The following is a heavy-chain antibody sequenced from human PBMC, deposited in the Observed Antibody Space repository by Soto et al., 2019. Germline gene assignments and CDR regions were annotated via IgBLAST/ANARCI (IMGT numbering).Heavy chain of an antibody. J-gene: IGHJ3*02. CDR2: FDPEDGET. V-gene: IGHV1-24*01. D-gene: IGHD6-19*01. Sequence: ASVKVSCKVSGYTLTELSMHWVRQAPGKGLEWMGGFDPEDGETIYAQKFQGRVTMTEDTSTDTAYMELSSLRSEDTAVYYCATRVAGSDAFDIWGQGTMVTVSS. CDR3: ATRVAGSDAFDI. CDR1: GYTLTELS.